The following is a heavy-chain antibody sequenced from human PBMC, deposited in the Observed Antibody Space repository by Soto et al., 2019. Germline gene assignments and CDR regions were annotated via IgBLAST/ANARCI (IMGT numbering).Heavy chain of an antibody. CDR2: IFYTGST. CDR3: ARVPESLGAYGMDV. D-gene: IGHD1-26*01. J-gene: IGHJ6*02. V-gene: IGHV4-30-4*01. Sequence: SETLSLTCTVSVVSINSDEYYCSWMRQSPGKGLEWIGYIFYTGSTYYNPSLKSRVTMSVDTSKNQFSLRLTSVTAADRAVYYCARVPESLGAYGMDVWGLGTTVTVSS. CDR1: VVSINSDEYY.